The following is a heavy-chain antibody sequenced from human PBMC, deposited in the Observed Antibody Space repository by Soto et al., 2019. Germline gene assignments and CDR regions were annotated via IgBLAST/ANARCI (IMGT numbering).Heavy chain of an antibody. D-gene: IGHD3-16*01. Sequence: QVQLVQSGAEVKKPGSSVKVSCKASGGTFSSYAISWVRQAPGQGLEWMGGIIPIFGTANYAQKFQGRVTITADESTSTAYMELSSLRSEDTALYYCARGGLHYYYYGMDVWGQGTTVTVSS. CDR2: IIPIFGTA. J-gene: IGHJ6*02. CDR1: GGTFSSYA. V-gene: IGHV1-69*01. CDR3: ARGGLHYYYYGMDV.